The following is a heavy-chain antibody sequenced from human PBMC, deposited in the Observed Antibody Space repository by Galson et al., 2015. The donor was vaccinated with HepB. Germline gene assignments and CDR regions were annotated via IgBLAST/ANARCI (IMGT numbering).Heavy chain of an antibody. CDR1: GYTFTSYA. CDR2: VNTGNGNT. D-gene: IGHD6-19*01. V-gene: IGHV1-3*04. CDR3: ARFREGGGWLDY. Sequence: SVKVSCKASGYTFTSYAIHWVRQAPGQRLEWMGRVNTGNGNTKYSQKFQDRVTLTRDTSATTAYMELSSLESEDTAVYYCARFREGGGWLDYWGQGILVTVSS. J-gene: IGHJ4*02.